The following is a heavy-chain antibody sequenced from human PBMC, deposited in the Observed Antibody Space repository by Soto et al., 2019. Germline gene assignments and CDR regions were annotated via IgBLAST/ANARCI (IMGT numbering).Heavy chain of an antibody. Sequence: SETLSLTCDVFNGSFSCYYWSWIRQPPGKGLEWIGEITNSGYTNYNPSLKNRVTILIDRSKNHFSLKVTSVTAADTAVYYCARGLEYFQHWGQGTLVTVSS. CDR2: ITNSGYT. CDR3: ARGLEYFQH. CDR1: NGSFSCYY. V-gene: IGHV4-34*01. J-gene: IGHJ1*01.